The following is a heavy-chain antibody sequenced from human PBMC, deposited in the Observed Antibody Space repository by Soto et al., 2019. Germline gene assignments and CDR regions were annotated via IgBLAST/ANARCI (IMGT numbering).Heavy chain of an antibody. Sequence: GESLKISCKGSGYTFTDYWIGWVRQLPGKGLEWMGIIYPGDSDTRYSPSFQGHVTITVDKSTSTAYLQWNTLKASDTAMYYCARHISNCRYYYYAMDVWGQGTTLTV. CDR3: ARHISNCRYYYYAMDV. D-gene: IGHD4-4*01. CDR2: IYPGDSDT. J-gene: IGHJ6*02. V-gene: IGHV5-51*01. CDR1: GYTFTDYW.